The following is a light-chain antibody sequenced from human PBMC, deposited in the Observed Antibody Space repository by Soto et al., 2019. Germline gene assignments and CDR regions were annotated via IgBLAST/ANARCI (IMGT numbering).Light chain of an antibody. Sequence: DIQLARSPSSLSASVGDRVTIPCQASQDISKYLNWYQQKPGKAPKLLIYDASNLETGIPSRFSGSGSGTNFSPTITSLQPEDIATYYCQQYENLPLTFGGGTKVGIK. J-gene: IGKJ4*01. CDR3: QQYENLPLT. V-gene: IGKV1-33*01. CDR2: DAS. CDR1: QDISKY.